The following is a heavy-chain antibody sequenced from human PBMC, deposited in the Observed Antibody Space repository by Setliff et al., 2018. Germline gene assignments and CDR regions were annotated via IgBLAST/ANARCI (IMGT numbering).Heavy chain of an antibody. V-gene: IGHV4-39*07. D-gene: IGHD3-10*01. CDR3: ARVSSYGSGGYYYYYYGMDV. CDR2: IYYSGST. J-gene: IGHJ6*02. Sequence: SETLSLTCTVSGGSISSSSYYWGWIRQPPGKGLEWIGSIYYSGSTYYKPSLKSRVTISVDTSKNQFSLKLSSVTAADTAVYYCARVSSYGSGGYYYYYYGMDVWGQGTTVTVSS. CDR1: GGSISSSSYY.